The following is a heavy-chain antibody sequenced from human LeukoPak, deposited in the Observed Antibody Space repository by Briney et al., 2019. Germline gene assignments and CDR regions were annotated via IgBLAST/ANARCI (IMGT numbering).Heavy chain of an antibody. CDR1: GGSFSGYY. V-gene: IGHV4-34*01. CDR2: INHSGST. D-gene: IGHD3-10*01. J-gene: IGHJ4*02. Sequence: SETLSLTCAVYGGSFSGYYWSWIRQPPGKGLECIVVINHSGSTNYNPSLKSRVTISVDTSKNQFFLKLSSVTAADTAVYYWARRGQVRGRSIDYWGQGTQVTVSS. CDR3: ARRGQVRGRSIDY.